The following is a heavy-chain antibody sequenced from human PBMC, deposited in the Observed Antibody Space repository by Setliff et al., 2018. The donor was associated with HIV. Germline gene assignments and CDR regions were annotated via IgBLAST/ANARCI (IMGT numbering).Heavy chain of an antibody. D-gene: IGHD6-19*01. V-gene: IGHV1-18*01. CDR2: ISAYNGNT. CDR3: ARRYSSGSRLDY. Sequence: ASVKVSCKAAGYTFTSYGIIWVRQAPGQGLEWMGWISAYNGNTNYEQKLQGRVIMTTDTSTSTVYMEMRSLRSDDTAVYYCARRYSSGSRLDYWGQGTLVTVSS. CDR1: GYTFTSYG. J-gene: IGHJ4*02.